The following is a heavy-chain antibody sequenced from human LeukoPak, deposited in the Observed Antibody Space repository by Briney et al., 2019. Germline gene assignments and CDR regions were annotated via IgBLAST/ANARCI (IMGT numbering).Heavy chain of an antibody. CDR1: GYTFTGYY. Sequence: ASVKVSCKASGYTFTGYYMHWVRQAPGQGLEWMGWINPNSGGTNYAQKFQGRVTMTRDTSISTAYMELSRLRSDDTAVYYCARARGRRYYDSSGYPNWFDPWGQGTLVTVSS. CDR3: ARARGRRYYDSSGYPNWFDP. D-gene: IGHD3-22*01. J-gene: IGHJ5*02. V-gene: IGHV1-2*02. CDR2: INPNSGGT.